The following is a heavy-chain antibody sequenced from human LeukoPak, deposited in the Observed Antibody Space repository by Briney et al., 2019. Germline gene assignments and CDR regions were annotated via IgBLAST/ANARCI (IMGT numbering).Heavy chain of an antibody. CDR1: GFTFSSYA. D-gene: IGHD2-2*01. Sequence: GGSLRLSCAASGFTFSSYAMSWVCQAPGKGLEWVSAISGSGGSTYYADSVKGRFTISRDNSKNTLYLQMNSLRAEDTAVYYCATLLGGYCSSTSCSPGYYFDYWGQGTLVTVSS. J-gene: IGHJ4*02. V-gene: IGHV3-23*01. CDR3: ATLLGGYCSSTSCSPGYYFDY. CDR2: ISGSGGST.